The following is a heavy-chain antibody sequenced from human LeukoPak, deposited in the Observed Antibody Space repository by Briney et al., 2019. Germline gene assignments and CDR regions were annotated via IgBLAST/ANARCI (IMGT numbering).Heavy chain of an antibody. CDR2: IYYSGST. Sequence: PSETLSLTCTVSGGSISSGDYYWSWIRQPPGKGLEWIGYIYYSGSTYYNPSLKSRVTISVDTSKNQFSLKLSSVTAADTAFYYRARAVPPWFGELIYPWGQFDPWGQGTLVTVSS. CDR3: ARAVPPWFGELIYPWGQFDP. D-gene: IGHD3-10*01. CDR1: GGSISSGDYY. J-gene: IGHJ5*02. V-gene: IGHV4-30-4*01.